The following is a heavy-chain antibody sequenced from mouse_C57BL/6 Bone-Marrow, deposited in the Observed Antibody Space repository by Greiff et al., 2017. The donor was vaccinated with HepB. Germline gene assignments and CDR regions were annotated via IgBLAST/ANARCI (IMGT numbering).Heavy chain of an antibody. Sequence: VQLQQPGAELVKPGASVKLSCKASGYTFTSYWMQWVKQRPGQGLEWIGEIDPSDSYTNYNQKFKGKATLTVDTSSSTAYMQLSSLTSEDSAVYYCAREGGYDGGDYWGQGTTLTVSS. CDR1: GYTFTSYW. D-gene: IGHD2-2*01. CDR3: AREGGYDGGDY. V-gene: IGHV1-50*01. J-gene: IGHJ2*01. CDR2: IDPSDSYT.